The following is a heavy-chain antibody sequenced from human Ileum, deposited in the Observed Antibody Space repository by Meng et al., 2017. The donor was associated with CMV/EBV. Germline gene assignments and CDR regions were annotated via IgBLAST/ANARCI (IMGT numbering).Heavy chain of an antibody. CDR3: ARGGIADRLRD. J-gene: IGHJ4*02. V-gene: IGHV4-34*01. CDR2: INHSGGT. Sequence: TWPFYRASGSGYYWRWIRQSRGKGLEGIGEINHSGGTNYIPSLKRRVTMSVDTSMNPVSLKVTSVTAADTAVYYCARGGIADRLRDWGQGTLVTVSS. D-gene: IGHD6-6*01. CDR1: RASGSGYY.